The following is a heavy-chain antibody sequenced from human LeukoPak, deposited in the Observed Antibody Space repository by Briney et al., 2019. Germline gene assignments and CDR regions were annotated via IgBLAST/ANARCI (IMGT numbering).Heavy chain of an antibody. D-gene: IGHD6-13*01. CDR2: ITAYNGNT. CDR1: GYNFITYG. V-gene: IGHV1-18*01. CDR3: ARVYSSSYYYMDV. J-gene: IGHJ6*03. Sequence: GASVKVSCKASGYNFITYGISWVGQAPGQGLEWMGWITAYNGNTNYAQKLQGRVTMTTDTSTSTAYMELRSLRSGDTAVYFCARVYSSSYYYMDVWGKGTTVTVSS.